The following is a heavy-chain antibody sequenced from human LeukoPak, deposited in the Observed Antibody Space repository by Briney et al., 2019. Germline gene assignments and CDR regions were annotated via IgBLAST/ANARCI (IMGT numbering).Heavy chain of an antibody. CDR2: VYFDGDT. D-gene: IGHD6-6*01. Sequence: SETLSLTCTVSGGSISRYYWSWIRQPPGKGLEWIGSVYFDGDTSYSPSLKSRVIISVDTSKNQFSLNLTSVTAADTALYYCARHRKSARNYLYYYMDVWGKGTTVTVSS. CDR1: GGSISRYY. J-gene: IGHJ6*03. V-gene: IGHV4-59*05. CDR3: ARHRKSARNYLYYYMDV.